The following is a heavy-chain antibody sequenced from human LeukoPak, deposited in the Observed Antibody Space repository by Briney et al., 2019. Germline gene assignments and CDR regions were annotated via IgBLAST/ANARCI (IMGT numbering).Heavy chain of an antibody. CDR1: GFTFSSYA. CDR3: ARDSRAGPPFDY. CDR2: ISYDGSNK. Sequence: GGSLRLSCAASGFTFSSYAMHWVRQAPGKGLEWVAVISYDGSNKYYADSVKGRFTISRDNSKNTLYLQMNSLRAEDTAVYYCARDSRAGPPFDYWGQGTLVTVSS. J-gene: IGHJ4*02. D-gene: IGHD6-19*01. V-gene: IGHV3-30-3*01.